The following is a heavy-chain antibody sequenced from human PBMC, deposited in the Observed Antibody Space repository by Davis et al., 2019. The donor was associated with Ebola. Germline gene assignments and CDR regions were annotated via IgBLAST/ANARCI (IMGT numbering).Heavy chain of an antibody. V-gene: IGHV4-34*01. Sequence: MPSETLSLTCAVYGGSFNGYFWSWIRQPPGKGLEWIGEINHSGSTNYNPSLKSRVTISVDTSKNQFSLKLSSVTAADTAVYYCARRIPAAGYFDNWGQGTLVTVSS. J-gene: IGHJ4*02. CDR2: INHSGST. D-gene: IGHD6-13*01. CDR3: ARRIPAAGYFDN. CDR1: GGSFNGYF.